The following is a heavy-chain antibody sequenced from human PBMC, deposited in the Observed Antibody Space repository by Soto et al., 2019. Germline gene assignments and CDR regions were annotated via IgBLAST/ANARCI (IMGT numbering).Heavy chain of an antibody. CDR2: IYYSGSI. Sequence: PPETLSLTCTVSGGSISSLPYYWGWIRQPPGKGLEWIGSIYYSGSIYYNPSLKSRVTISEDTSKNQFSLKLSSVTAADTAVFYCARYGDYYYFDYWGQGILVTVSS. CDR3: ARYGDYYYFDY. D-gene: IGHD4-17*01. J-gene: IGHJ4*02. CDR1: GGSISSLPYY. V-gene: IGHV4-39*01.